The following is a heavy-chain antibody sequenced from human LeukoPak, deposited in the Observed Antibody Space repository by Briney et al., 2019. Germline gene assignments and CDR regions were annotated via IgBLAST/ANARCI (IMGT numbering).Heavy chain of an antibody. V-gene: IGHV1-69*13. Sequence: SVKVSCKASGGTFSSYTINWVRQAPGQGLEWMGGIIPIFGTANYAQKFQGRVTITADESTSTAYMELSSQRSDDTAVYYCARGPYDSSGYFDYWGQGTLVTVSS. D-gene: IGHD3-22*01. CDR3: ARGPYDSSGYFDY. CDR2: IIPIFGTA. CDR1: GGTFSSYT. J-gene: IGHJ4*02.